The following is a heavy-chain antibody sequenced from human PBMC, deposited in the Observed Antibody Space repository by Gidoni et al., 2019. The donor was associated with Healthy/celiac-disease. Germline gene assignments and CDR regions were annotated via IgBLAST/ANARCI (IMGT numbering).Heavy chain of an antibody. CDR3: TRPDVTDY. CDR1: GFTFSGSA. V-gene: IGHV3-73*01. CDR2: IRSKANSYAT. Sequence: EVQLVEAGGGLVQPGGYLKLSCAASGFTFSGSAMHWVRQASGKGLEGVGRIRSKANSYATAYAASVKGRFTISRDDSKNTAYLQMNSLKTEDTAVYYCTRPDVTDYWGQGTLVTVSS. J-gene: IGHJ4*02.